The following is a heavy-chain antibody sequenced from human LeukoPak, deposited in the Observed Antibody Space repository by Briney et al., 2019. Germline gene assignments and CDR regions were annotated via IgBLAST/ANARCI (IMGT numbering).Heavy chain of an antibody. Sequence: GGSLRLSCAASGFTFSSYSMNWVRQAPGNGLEWVSSISSSSSYIYYADSVKGRFTISRDNAKNSLYLQMNSLSAEDTPVYYCARGRGYSYLDVWGKGTTVTVSS. V-gene: IGHV3-21*01. J-gene: IGHJ6*03. CDR1: GFTFSSYS. CDR3: ARGRGYSYLDV. CDR2: ISSSSSYI. D-gene: IGHD5-18*01.